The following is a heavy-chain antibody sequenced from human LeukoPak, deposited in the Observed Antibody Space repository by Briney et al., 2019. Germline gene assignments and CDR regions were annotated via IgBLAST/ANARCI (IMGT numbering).Heavy chain of an antibody. J-gene: IGHJ3*02. CDR2: IGGSGACT. CDR1: GFTFSSYA. CDR3: AKDQVISGSEASDI. D-gene: IGHD2-21*01. V-gene: IGHV3-23*01. Sequence: PGGSLRLSCAASGFTFSSYAMSWVRQAPGKGLEWVSLIGGSGACTYYADSVKGRFSISRDNSKNTLYLHMNSLRAEDAAVYYCAKDQVISGSEASDIWGQGTMVTVSS.